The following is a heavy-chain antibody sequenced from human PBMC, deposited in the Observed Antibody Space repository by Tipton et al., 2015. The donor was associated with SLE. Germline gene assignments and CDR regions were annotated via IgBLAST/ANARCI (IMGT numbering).Heavy chain of an antibody. V-gene: IGHV3-66*02. CDR3: ARVVSYYYGMDV. CDR2: IYSGGDT. J-gene: IGHJ6*02. CDR1: GFTVSSNY. D-gene: IGHD3-22*01. Sequence: SLRLSCAASGFTVSSNYMAWVRQAPGKGLEWVSTIYSGGDTYYADSVKGRFTLSRDNSKNTLYLQMNSLRPEVTAVYYCARVVSYYYGMDVWGQGPTVTVSS.